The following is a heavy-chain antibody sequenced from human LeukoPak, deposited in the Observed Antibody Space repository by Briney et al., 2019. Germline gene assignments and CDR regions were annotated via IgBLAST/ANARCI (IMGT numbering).Heavy chain of an antibody. D-gene: IGHD6-13*01. CDR3: ARVRSSWYGGPSYYYYYMDV. J-gene: IGHJ6*03. V-gene: IGHV4-59*01. CDR2: IYYSGST. CDR1: GGSISSYY. Sequence: SETLSLTCTVSGGSISSYYWSWIRQPPGKGLEWIGYIYYSGSTNYNPSLKSRVTISVDTSKNQFSLKLSSVTAADTAVYYCARVRSSWYGGPSYYYYYMDVWGKGTTVTVSS.